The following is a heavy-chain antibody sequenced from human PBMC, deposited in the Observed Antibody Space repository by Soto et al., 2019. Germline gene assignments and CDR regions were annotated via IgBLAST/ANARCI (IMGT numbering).Heavy chain of an antibody. D-gene: IGHD2-21*01. V-gene: IGHV3-23*01. CDR3: AKDYGGAAAYFQP. CDR1: GFTFSSYA. CDR2: ISGSGGST. J-gene: IGHJ1*01. Sequence: GGSLRLSGAAFGFTFSSYAMSGVRRAPGKGLEWVSAISGSGGSTHYADSAKGRFPISRDNSKNTLYLQMNSLRAEDTAVYYCAKDYGGAAAYFQPWGPGTLVTVSS.